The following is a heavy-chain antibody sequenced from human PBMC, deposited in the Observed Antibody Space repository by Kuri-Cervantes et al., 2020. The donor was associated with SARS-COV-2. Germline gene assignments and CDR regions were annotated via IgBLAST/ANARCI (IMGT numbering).Heavy chain of an antibody. CDR1: GFTFSSYG. J-gene: IGHJ5*02. Sequence: GGSLRLSCAASGFTFSSYGMHWVRQARGKGVAWVAVIWYDGSNKYYADYVKGRFNSSRDNYKNTRYLKMNSLRAADTAVYYCSREGLGWFDPWVQGTLVTVSS. D-gene: IGHD3-16*01. CDR2: IWYDGSNK. CDR3: SREGLGWFDP. V-gene: IGHV3-33*08.